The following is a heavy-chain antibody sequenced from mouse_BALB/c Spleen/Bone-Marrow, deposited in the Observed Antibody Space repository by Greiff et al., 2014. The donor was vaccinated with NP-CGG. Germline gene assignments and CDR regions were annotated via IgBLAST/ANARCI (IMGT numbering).Heavy chain of an antibody. Sequence: VHVKQSGAELVRPGALVKLSCKASGFNIKDYFMHWVKQRPEQGLEWTGWIDPEIGNTLYDPKFQGKASITADTSSNTAYLELSSLTSEDTAVYYCARLFGTRDFDYWGQGTTLTVSS. J-gene: IGHJ2*01. D-gene: IGHD4-1*01. CDR1: GFNIKDYF. CDR2: IDPEIGNT. CDR3: ARLFGTRDFDY. V-gene: IGHV14-1*02.